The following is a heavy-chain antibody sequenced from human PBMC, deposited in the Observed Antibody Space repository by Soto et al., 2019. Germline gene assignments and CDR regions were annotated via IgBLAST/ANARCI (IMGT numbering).Heavy chain of an antibody. V-gene: IGHV1-3*01. CDR1: GINYNTYA. Sequence: QVKLVQSGAEMKKPGASVKLSCKTSGINYNTYAIHWVRQAPGQGLEWMGWINAGNGDTRYSQNFQGRVTLTSDTSAITVYMDLDRLKSEDTGVYYCARAISGYVTWGQGTLVTVSS. J-gene: IGHJ4*02. D-gene: IGHD5-12*01. CDR3: ARAISGYVT. CDR2: INAGNGDT.